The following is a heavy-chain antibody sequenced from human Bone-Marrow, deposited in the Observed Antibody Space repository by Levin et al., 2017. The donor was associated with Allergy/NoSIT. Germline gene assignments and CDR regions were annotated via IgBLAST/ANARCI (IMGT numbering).Heavy chain of an antibody. J-gene: IGHJ4*02. CDR3: ATVAHDYGDYYFDY. D-gene: IGHD4-17*01. CDR1: GYTLTELS. V-gene: IGHV1-24*01. CDR2: FDPEDGET. Sequence: GESLKISCKVSGYTLTELSMHWVRQAPGKGLEWMGGFDPEDGETIYAQKFQGRVTMTEDTSTDTAYMELSSLRSEDTAVYYCATVAHDYGDYYFDYWGQGTLVTVSS.